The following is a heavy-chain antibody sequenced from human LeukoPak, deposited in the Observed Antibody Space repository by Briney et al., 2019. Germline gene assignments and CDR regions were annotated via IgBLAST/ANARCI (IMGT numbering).Heavy chain of an antibody. D-gene: IGHD6-6*01. CDR1: GFTFSRYG. V-gene: IGHV3-30*02. J-gene: IGHJ4*02. CDR3: AKSEYKNAWRDF. Sequence: GGSLRLSCAASGFTFSRYGMHWVRQAPGKGLEWVSFIWYDGSNKYYTDSVKGRFTISRDNSKNTLYLQMNSLRAEDTAVYYCAKSEYKNAWRDFWGQGTLATVSS. CDR2: IWYDGSNK.